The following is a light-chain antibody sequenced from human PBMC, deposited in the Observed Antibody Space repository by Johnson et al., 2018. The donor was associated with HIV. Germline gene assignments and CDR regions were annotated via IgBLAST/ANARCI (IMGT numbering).Light chain of an antibody. Sequence: QSVLTQPPSVSAAPGQKVTISCSGSSSNIGNNYVSWYQVLPGTAPKLLIYENNKRPSGIPDRFSGSKSGTSATLGITGPQTGDEADYYCGTWDSSLSSYVFGTGTKVTVL. CDR3: GTWDSSLSSYV. V-gene: IGLV1-51*02. CDR2: ENN. J-gene: IGLJ1*01. CDR1: SSNIGNNY.